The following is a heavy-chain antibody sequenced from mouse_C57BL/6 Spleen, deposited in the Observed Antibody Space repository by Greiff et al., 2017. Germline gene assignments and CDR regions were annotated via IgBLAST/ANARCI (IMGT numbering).Heavy chain of an antibody. V-gene: IGHV1-53*01. CDR1: GYTFTSYW. D-gene: IGHD1-1*01. CDR3: ARSGYGSSYDY. Sequence: QVQLKESGTELVKPGASVKLSCKASGYTFTSYWMHWVKQRPGQGLEWIGNINPSNGGTNYNEKFKSKATLTVDKSSSTAYMQLSSLTSEDSAGYYCARSGYGSSYDYWGQGTTLTVSS. CDR2: INPSNGGT. J-gene: IGHJ2*01.